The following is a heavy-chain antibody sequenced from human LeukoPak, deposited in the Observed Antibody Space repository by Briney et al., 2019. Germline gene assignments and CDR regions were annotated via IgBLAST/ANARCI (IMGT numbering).Heavy chain of an antibody. CDR2: IIPIFGTA. V-gene: IGHV1-69*05. J-gene: IGHJ4*02. CDR3: ARGRGYTMKGGFDY. D-gene: IGHD3-22*01. Sequence: ASVKVSCKASGGTFSSYDISWVLQAPGQGLEWMGGIIPIFGTANYAQKFQGRVTITTDESTSTVYMELSSLRSEDTAVYYCARGRGYTMKGGFDYWGQGTLVTVSS. CDR1: GGTFSSYD.